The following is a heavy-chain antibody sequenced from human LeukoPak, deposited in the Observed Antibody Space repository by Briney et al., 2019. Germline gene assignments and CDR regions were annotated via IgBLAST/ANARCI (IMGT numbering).Heavy chain of an antibody. D-gene: IGHD3-9*01. CDR2: IYPGDSDT. Sequence: GESLKISCKGSGYSFTSYWSGWVRQMPGKGLEWMGIIYPGDSDTRYSPSFQGQVTISADKSISTAYLQWSSLKASDTAMYYCARRDGGLRYFDWSPVDYWGQGTLVTVSS. CDR3: ARRDGGLRYFDWSPVDY. V-gene: IGHV5-51*01. CDR1: GYSFTSYW. J-gene: IGHJ4*02.